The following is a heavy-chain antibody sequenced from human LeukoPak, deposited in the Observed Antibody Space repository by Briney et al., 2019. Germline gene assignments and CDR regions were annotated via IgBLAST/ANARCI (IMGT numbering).Heavy chain of an antibody. Sequence: GGSLRLSCAASGFTFSDYYMSWIRQAPGKGLEWVSYISSSGSTIYYADSVKGRFTISRDNAKNSLYLQMNSLRAEDTALYYCAKDLITGYSSSWGLFDYWGQGTLVTVSS. CDR3: AKDLITGYSSSWGLFDY. V-gene: IGHV3-11*01. J-gene: IGHJ4*02. CDR2: ISSSGSTI. D-gene: IGHD6-13*01. CDR1: GFTFSDYY.